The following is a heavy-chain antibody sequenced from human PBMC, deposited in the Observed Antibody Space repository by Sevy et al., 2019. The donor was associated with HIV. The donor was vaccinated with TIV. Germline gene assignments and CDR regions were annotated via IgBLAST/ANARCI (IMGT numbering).Heavy chain of an antibody. CDR3: ARDLKITVTEDYYYYYGMDV. J-gene: IGHJ6*02. V-gene: IGHV1-69*13. D-gene: IGHD4-4*01. CDR1: GGTFSSYA. CDR2: IIPIFGTA. Sequence: ASVKVSCKASGGTFSSYAISWVRQAPGQGLEWMGGIIPIFGTANYAQKFQGRVTITADESTSTAYMGLSSLRSEDTAVYYCARDLKITVTEDYYYYYGMDVWGQGTTVTVSS.